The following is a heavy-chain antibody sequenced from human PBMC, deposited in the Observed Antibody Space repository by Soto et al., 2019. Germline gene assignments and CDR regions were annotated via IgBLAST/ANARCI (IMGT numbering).Heavy chain of an antibody. Sequence: GESLKISCKGSGYSFSSYWIGWVRQMPGKGLEWMGIIYPGDSDTRYSPSFQGQVTISADKSISTAYLQWSSLKASDTAMYYCARLVPAATIDRSRFFSWFDPWGQGTLVTVSS. CDR3: ARLVPAATIDRSRFFSWFDP. J-gene: IGHJ5*02. CDR2: IYPGDSDT. V-gene: IGHV5-51*01. CDR1: GYSFSSYW. D-gene: IGHD2-2*01.